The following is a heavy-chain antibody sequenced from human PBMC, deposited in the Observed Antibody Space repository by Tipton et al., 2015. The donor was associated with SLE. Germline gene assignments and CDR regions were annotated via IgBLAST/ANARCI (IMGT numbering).Heavy chain of an antibody. Sequence: SLRLSCTASGFIFNRYNMNWVRQAPGKGLEWVAAISSASIYMYYADSVKGRFTVSRDNAQNSLFLQMNSLRAEDTGVYYCARLDYYDTSGYSYADAYDIWGRGTMVIVSS. D-gene: IGHD3-22*01. V-gene: IGHV3-21*03. CDR1: GFIFNRYN. CDR2: ISSASIYM. CDR3: ARLDYYDTSGYSYADAYDI. J-gene: IGHJ3*02.